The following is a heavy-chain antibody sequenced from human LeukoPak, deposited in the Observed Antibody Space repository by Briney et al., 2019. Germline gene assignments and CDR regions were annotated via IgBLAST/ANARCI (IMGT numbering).Heavy chain of an antibody. CDR3: ARNGAAGSPNRFYNWFDP. CDR1: GYTFSTYW. V-gene: IGHV5-51*01. Sequence: GESLKISCKGSGYTFSTYWIAWVRPMPGKGLEWMGLIYPGNSDTRYSPSFQGQVTFSADKSIDTAYLQWSSLQASDTAIYYCARNGAAGSPNRFYNWFDPWGQGTLVTVSS. J-gene: IGHJ5*02. D-gene: IGHD6-13*01. CDR2: IYPGNSDT.